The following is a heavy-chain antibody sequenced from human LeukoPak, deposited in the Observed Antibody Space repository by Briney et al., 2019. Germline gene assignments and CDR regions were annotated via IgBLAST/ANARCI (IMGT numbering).Heavy chain of an antibody. Sequence: GGSLRLSCAASGFTLSSNYMSWVRQAPGKGLEWVSVIYSGGSTYYTDSVKGRFTISRDNSKNTLYLQMNSLRAEDTAVYYCARAPGYGAAYYFDYWGQGTLVTVSS. CDR3: ARAPGYGAAYYFDY. J-gene: IGHJ4*02. D-gene: IGHD1-1*01. V-gene: IGHV3-53*05. CDR2: IYSGGST. CDR1: GFTLSSNY.